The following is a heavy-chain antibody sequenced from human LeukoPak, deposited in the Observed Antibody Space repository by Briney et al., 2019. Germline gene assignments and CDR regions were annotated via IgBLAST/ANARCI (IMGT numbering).Heavy chain of an antibody. D-gene: IGHD3-22*01. J-gene: IGHJ4*02. CDR2: ISAYNGNT. CDR1: GYTFTSYG. CDR3: ASQMTGSGYFHPDY. V-gene: IGHV1-18*01. Sequence: SVKVSCKASGYTFTSYGISWVRQAPGQGLEWMGWISAYNGNTNYAQKFQGRVTITADKSTSTAYMELSSLRSEDTAVYYCASQMTGSGYFHPDYWGQGTLVTVSS.